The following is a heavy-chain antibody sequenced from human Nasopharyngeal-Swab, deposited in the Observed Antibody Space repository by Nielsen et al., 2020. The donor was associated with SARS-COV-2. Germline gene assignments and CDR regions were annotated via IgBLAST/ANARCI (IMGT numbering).Heavy chain of an antibody. Sequence: SETLSLTCAVYGGSFSGYYWSWIRQPPGKGLEWIGEINHSGSTNYNPSLKSRVTISVDTSKNQFSLKLSSVTAADTAVYYCAGQLDCSGTSCPAGEFDYWGQGTLVTVSS. J-gene: IGHJ4*02. CDR1: GGSFSGYY. V-gene: IGHV4-34*01. CDR3: AGQLDCSGTSCPAGEFDY. CDR2: INHSGST. D-gene: IGHD2-2*01.